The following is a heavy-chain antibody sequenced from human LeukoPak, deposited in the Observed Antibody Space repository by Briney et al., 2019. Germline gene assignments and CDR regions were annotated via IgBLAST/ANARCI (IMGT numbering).Heavy chain of an antibody. D-gene: IGHD3-10*01. V-gene: IGHV4-59*01. CDR2: IYYSGST. J-gene: IGHJ4*02. CDR1: GGSISSYY. CDR3: AREGDYYGSGSYSFDY. Sequence: PSETLSLTCTVSGGSISSYYWSWIRQPPGKGLEWIGYIYYSGSTNYNPSLKSRVTISVDTSKNQFSLKLGSVTAADTAVYYCAREGDYYGSGSYSFDYWGQGTLVTVSS.